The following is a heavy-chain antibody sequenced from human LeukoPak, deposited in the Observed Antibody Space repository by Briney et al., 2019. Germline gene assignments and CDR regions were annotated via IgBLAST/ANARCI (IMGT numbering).Heavy chain of an antibody. Sequence: SETLSLTCAVSGGSISSGDYYWSWIRQPPGKGLEWIGYIYYSGSTYYNPSLKGRVTISVDTSKNQFSLKLTSVTAADTAVYYCARAGATHWFDPWGQGTLVTVSS. D-gene: IGHD1-26*01. J-gene: IGHJ5*02. CDR1: GGSISSGDYY. CDR3: ARAGATHWFDP. CDR2: IYYSGST. V-gene: IGHV4-30-4*08.